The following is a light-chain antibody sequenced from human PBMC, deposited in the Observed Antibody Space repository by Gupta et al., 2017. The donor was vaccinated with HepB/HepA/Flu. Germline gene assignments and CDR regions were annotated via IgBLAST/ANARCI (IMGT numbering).Light chain of an antibody. J-gene: IGLJ3*02. V-gene: IGLV1-40*01. CDR2: GNS. CDR1: SSNIGAGFD. CDR3: QSYDSSLSGVV. Sequence: QSVLTQPPSVSGAPGQRVTIPCTGRSSNIGAGFDVHWYQHLPGTAPKLLIYGNSNRPSGVPDRFSGSKSGTSASLAITGLQAEDEADYYCQSYDSSLSGVVFGGGTKLTVL.